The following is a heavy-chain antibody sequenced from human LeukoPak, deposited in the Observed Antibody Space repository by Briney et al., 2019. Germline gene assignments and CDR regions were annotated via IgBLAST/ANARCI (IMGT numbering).Heavy chain of an antibody. CDR2: ISAYNGNT. CDR3: ARDRAYYDSSGYPRYGMDV. D-gene: IGHD3-22*01. Sequence: ASVKVSCKASGYTFTSYGISWVRQAPGQGLEWMGWISAYNGNTNYAQKLQGRVTMTTDKSTSTAYMELRSLRSDDTAVYYCARDRAYYDSSGYPRYGMDVWGQGTTVTVSS. J-gene: IGHJ6*02. CDR1: GYTFTSYG. V-gene: IGHV1-18*01.